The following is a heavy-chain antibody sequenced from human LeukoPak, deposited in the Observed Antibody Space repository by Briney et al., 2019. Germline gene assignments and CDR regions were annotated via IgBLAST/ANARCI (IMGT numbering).Heavy chain of an antibody. CDR1: GFTFSSYG. CDR2: IRYDGSNK. Sequence: PGGSLRLSCAASGFTFSSYGMHWVRQAPGKGLEWVAFIRYDGSNKYYADSVKGRFTISRDNSKNTLYLQMNSLRAEDTAVYYCAKDDYYGSGSYSPPRYWGQGTLVTVSS. J-gene: IGHJ4*02. CDR3: AKDDYYGSGSYSPPRY. D-gene: IGHD3-10*01. V-gene: IGHV3-30*02.